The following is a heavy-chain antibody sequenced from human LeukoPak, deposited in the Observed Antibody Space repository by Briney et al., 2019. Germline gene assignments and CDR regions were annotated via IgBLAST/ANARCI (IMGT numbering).Heavy chain of an antibody. Sequence: PGGSLRLSCAASGFTFSSYWMSWVRQAPGKGLEWVANIKQDGSEKYYVDSVKGRFTISRDNAKNSLYLQMSSLRAEDTAVYYCARELRGDYVWGSYRLDYWGQGTLVTVSS. D-gene: IGHD3-16*02. J-gene: IGHJ4*02. CDR1: GFTFSSYW. V-gene: IGHV3-7*03. CDR2: IKQDGSEK. CDR3: ARELRGDYVWGSYRLDY.